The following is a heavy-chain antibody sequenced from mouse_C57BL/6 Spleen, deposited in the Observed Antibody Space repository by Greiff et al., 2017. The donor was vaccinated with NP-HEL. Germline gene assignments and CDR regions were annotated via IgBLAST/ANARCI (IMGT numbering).Heavy chain of an antibody. CDR1: GYTFTSYG. V-gene: IGHV1-81*01. CDR3: YYDYDGKDYFDY. D-gene: IGHD2-4*01. J-gene: IGHJ2*01. CDR2: IYPRSGNT. Sequence: QVQLQQSGAELARPGASVKLSCKASGYTFTSYGISWVKQRTGQGLEWIGEIYPRSGNTYYNEKFKGKATLTADKSSSTAYMELRSLTSEDSAVYFGYYDYDGKDYFDYWGQGTTLTVSS.